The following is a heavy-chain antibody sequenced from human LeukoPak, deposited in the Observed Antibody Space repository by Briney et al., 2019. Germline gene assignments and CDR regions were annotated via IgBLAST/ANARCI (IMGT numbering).Heavy chain of an antibody. Sequence: PGGSLRLSCAASGFTFSNYAMSWVRQAPGKGLEWVANIKQDGSEKYYVDSVKGRFTISRDNAKNSLYLQMNSLRAEDTAVYYCARDLAGTTVGFDPWGQGTLVTVSS. CDR1: GFTFSNYA. V-gene: IGHV3-7*01. J-gene: IGHJ5*02. CDR3: ARDLAGTTVGFDP. D-gene: IGHD1-7*01. CDR2: IKQDGSEK.